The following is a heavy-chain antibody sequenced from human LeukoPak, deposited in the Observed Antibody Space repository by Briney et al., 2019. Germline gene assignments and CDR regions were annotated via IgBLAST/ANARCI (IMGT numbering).Heavy chain of an antibody. J-gene: IGHJ6*04. D-gene: IGHD3-10*01. CDR3: ARVVYGSGSRYGMDV. Sequence: PSETLSLTCAVYGGSFSGYYWSWIRQPPGKGLEWIGEINHSGSTNYNPSLKSRVTISVDTSKNQFSLKLSSVTAAGTAVYYCARVVYGSGSRYGMDVWGKGTTVTVSS. CDR1: GGSFSGYY. CDR2: INHSGST. V-gene: IGHV4-34*01.